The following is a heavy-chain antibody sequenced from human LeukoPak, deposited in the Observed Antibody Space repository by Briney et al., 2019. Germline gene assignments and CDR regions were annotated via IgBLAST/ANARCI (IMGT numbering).Heavy chain of an antibody. CDR3: ARAYYDFWSGYYFPTTDT. CDR1: GGTFSSYA. V-gene: IGHV1-18*01. D-gene: IGHD3-3*01. CDR2: ISAYNGNT. Sequence: ASVKVSCKASGGTFSSYAISWVRQAPGQGLEWMGWISAYNGNTNYAQKLQGRVTMTTDTSTSAAYMELRSLRSDDTAVYYCARAYYDFWSGYYFPTTDTWGQGTLVTVSS. J-gene: IGHJ4*02.